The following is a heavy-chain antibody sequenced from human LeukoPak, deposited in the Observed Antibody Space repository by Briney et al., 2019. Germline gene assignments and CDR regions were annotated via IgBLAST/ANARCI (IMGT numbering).Heavy chain of an antibody. CDR1: GFTFSSYA. J-gene: IGHJ4*02. D-gene: IGHD2-2*01. Sequence: GGSLRLSCAASGFTFSSYAMSWVRQAPGKGLEWVAVISYDGSNKYYADSVKGRFTISRDNSKNTLYLQMNSLRAEDTAAYYCARESTDCSSTSCYAEYFDYWGQGTLVTVSS. CDR3: ARESTDCSSTSCYAEYFDY. CDR2: ISYDGSNK. V-gene: IGHV3-30*04.